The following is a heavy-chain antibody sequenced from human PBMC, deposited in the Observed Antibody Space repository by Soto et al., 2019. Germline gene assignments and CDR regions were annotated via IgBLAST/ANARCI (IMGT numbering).Heavy chain of an antibody. CDR2: INPNSGGT. CDR1: GYTFTGYY. D-gene: IGHD6-13*01. V-gene: IGHV1-2*04. Sequence: ASVKVSCKASGYTFTGYYMHWVRQAPGQGLEWMGWINPNSGGTNYAQKFQGWVTMTRDTSISTAYMELSRLRSDDTAVYYCARDASSSWSPTYYFDYWGQGTLLTVSS. J-gene: IGHJ4*02. CDR3: ARDASSSWSPTYYFDY.